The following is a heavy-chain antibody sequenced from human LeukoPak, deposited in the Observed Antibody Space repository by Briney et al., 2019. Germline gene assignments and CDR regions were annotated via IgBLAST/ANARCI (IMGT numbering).Heavy chain of an antibody. Sequence: SSETLSLTCTVSGGSISSSSYYWGWIRQPPGKGLEWIGYIYYSGSTNYNPALKSRVTISVDTSKNQFSLKLSSVTAADTAVYYCARVIYGSGSPSFDYWGQGTLVTVSS. CDR3: ARVIYGSGSPSFDY. V-gene: IGHV4-61*05. J-gene: IGHJ4*02. CDR2: IYYSGST. D-gene: IGHD3-10*01. CDR1: GGSISSSSYY.